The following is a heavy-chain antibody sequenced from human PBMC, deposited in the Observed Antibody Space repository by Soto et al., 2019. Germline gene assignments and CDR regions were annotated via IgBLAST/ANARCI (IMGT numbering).Heavy chain of an antibody. Sequence: PGGSLRLSCAASGFTFSTYAMNWVRQAPVKGLEWVSAISGSGATTYYADSVKGRFTISRDNSKNTLYLQMNSLRPEDTAVYYCAKRTNYCTNGVCFIPDYWGQGTLVTVSS. CDR3: AKRTNYCTNGVCFIPDY. CDR1: GFTFSTYA. V-gene: IGHV3-23*01. CDR2: ISGSGATT. J-gene: IGHJ4*02. D-gene: IGHD2-8*01.